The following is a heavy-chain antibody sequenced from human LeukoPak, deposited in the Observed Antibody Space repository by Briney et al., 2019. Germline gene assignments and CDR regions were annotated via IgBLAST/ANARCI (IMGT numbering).Heavy chain of an antibody. Sequence: PGGSLRLSCAASGFTFSSYSMNWVRQAPGKGLEWVSSISSSSSYIYYADSVKGRFTISRDNAKNSLYLQMNSLRAEDTAVYYCARAPSAEGTFDIWGQGTMVTVSS. CDR1: GFTFSSYS. CDR2: ISSSSSYI. J-gene: IGHJ3*02. D-gene: IGHD1-26*01. CDR3: ARAPSAEGTFDI. V-gene: IGHV3-21*01.